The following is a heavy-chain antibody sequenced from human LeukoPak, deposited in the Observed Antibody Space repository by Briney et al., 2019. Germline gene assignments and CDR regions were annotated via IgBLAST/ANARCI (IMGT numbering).Heavy chain of an antibody. J-gene: IGHJ3*02. V-gene: IGHV4-4*07. CDR3: ARGRYCSADICSGGDAFDI. D-gene: IGHD2-15*01. CDR2: IYTRGST. Sequence: PSETLSLTCTVSGGSINNYYWSWIRQPAGKGLEWIGRIYTRGSTNYNPSLKSRVTMSVDTSKNQFSLKLSSVTAADTAVYYCARGRYCSADICSGGDAFDIWGQGTTVTVTS. CDR1: GGSINNYY.